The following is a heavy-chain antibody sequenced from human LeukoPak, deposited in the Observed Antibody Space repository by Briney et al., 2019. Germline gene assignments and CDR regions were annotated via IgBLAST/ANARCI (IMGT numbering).Heavy chain of an antibody. CDR3: ARGSPSSWYGVYYYYYGMDV. J-gene: IGHJ6*02. V-gene: IGHV1-46*01. CDR1: GYTFTSYY. CDR2: INPSGGST. Sequence: ASGNVSCMASGYTFTSYYMHWVRQAPGQGLEWVGIINPSGGSTSYAQKFQGRVTMTRNTSISTAYMELSSLRSEDTAVYYCARGSPSSWYGVYYYYYGMDVWGQGTTVTVSS. D-gene: IGHD6-13*01.